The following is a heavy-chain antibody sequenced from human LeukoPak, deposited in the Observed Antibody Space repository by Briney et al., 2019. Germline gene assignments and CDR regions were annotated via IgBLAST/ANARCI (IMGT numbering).Heavy chain of an antibody. Sequence: SETLSLTCTVSGGSISNYYWNWLRQPPGKGLEWMGYIYYTGSTNYNPSLKSRVTISVDTSKNQYSLNLKSVTPEDTAVYYCARNLIPEQLVLNFGGQGTLVTVSS. CDR1: GGSISNYY. CDR3: ARNLIPEQLVLNF. D-gene: IGHD6-13*01. J-gene: IGHJ4*02. CDR2: IYYTGST. V-gene: IGHV4-59*01.